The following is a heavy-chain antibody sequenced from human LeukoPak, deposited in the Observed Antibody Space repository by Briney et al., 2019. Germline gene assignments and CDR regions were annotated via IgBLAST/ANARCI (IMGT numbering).Heavy chain of an antibody. J-gene: IGHJ4*02. Sequence: SETLSLTCAVYGGSFSGYYWSWIRQPPGKGLEWIGEINHSGSTYYNPSLKSRVTISVDTSKNQFSLKLSSVTAADTAVYYCARFIAYDSSGYYPYYFDYWGQGTLVTVSS. CDR3: ARFIAYDSSGYYPYYFDY. V-gene: IGHV4-34*01. D-gene: IGHD3-22*01. CDR1: GGSFSGYY. CDR2: INHSGST.